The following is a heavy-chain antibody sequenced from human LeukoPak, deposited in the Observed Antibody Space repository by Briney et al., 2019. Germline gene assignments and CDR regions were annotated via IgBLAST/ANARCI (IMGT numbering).Heavy chain of an antibody. CDR3: ARRAGLPKNYYYYYYMDV. J-gene: IGHJ6*03. Sequence: SETLSLTCTVSGDSISSSSSYWGWIRQPPGEGLEWIGSIYYSGSTYYNTSLKSRVIISVDTSKNQFSPKLSSVTAADTAVYYCARRAGLPKNYYYYYYMDVWGKGTTVTISS. CDR1: GDSISSSSSY. D-gene: IGHD1-7*01. CDR2: IYYSGST. V-gene: IGHV4-39*01.